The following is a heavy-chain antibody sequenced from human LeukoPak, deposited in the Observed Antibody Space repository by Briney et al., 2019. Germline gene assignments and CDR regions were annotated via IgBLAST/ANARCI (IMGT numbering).Heavy chain of an antibody. D-gene: IGHD3-22*01. CDR1: GGSISSGDYY. V-gene: IGHV4-30-4*01. CDR3: ARGVYYYDSSGYPPDY. CDR2: IYYSGST. Sequence: PSETLSLTCTVSGGSISSGDYYWSWIRQLPGKGLEWIGYIYYSGSTYYNPSLKSRVTISVDTSKNQFSLKLSSVTAADTAVYYCARGVYYYDSSGYPPDYWGQGTLVTVSS. J-gene: IGHJ4*02.